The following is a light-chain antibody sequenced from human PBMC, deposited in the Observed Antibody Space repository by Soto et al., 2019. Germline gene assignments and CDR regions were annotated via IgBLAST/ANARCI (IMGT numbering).Light chain of an antibody. J-gene: IGKJ1*01. CDR1: QNLLHSNGYNY. V-gene: IGKV2-28*01. CDR2: LAS. CDR3: MQSLHTPQT. Sequence: DLVMTQSPLSLPVTPGEPASISCRSSQNLLHSNGYNYLDWYLQKPGQSPQLLIYLASYRASGVPDRFSGSGSGTDFTLKITRVEAEDVGIYYCMQSLHTPQTFGQGTKVEIK.